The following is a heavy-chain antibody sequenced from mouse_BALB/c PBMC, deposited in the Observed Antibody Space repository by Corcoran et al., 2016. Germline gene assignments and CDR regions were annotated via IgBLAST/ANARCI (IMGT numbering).Heavy chain of an antibody. CDR3: ARTYYGSTWFAY. D-gene: IGHD1-1*01. CDR2: INPNNGGT. CDR1: GYTFTEYT. J-gene: IGHJ3*01. V-gene: IGHV1-18*01. Sequence: EVQLQQSGPELVKPGDSVKISCKTSGYTFTEYTMHWVKQSHGKSLEWIGGINPNNGGTSSNQKFKGKATLTVDKSSSTASMELRSLTSEYSAVYYCARTYYGSTWFAYWGQGTLVTVSA.